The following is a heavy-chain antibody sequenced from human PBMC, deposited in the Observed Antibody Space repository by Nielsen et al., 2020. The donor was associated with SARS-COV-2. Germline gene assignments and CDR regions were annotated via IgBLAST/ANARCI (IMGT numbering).Heavy chain of an antibody. CDR1: GYTFTSYY. J-gene: IGHJ4*02. CDR3: ARDRDRGIVATIVDY. Sequence: ASVKVSCKASGYTFTSYYMHWVRQAPGQGLEWMGIINPSGGSTSYAQKFQGRVTMTRDTSTSTVYMELSSLRSEDTAVYYCARDRDRGIVATIVDYWGQGTLVTVSS. D-gene: IGHD5-12*01. V-gene: IGHV1-46*01. CDR2: INPSGGST.